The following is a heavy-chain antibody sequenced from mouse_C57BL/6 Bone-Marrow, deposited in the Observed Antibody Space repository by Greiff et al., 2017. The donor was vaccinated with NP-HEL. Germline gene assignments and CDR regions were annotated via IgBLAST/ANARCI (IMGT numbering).Heavy chain of an antibody. J-gene: IGHJ4*01. CDR1: GYTFTTYP. V-gene: IGHV1-47*01. CDR2: FHPYNDDT. D-gene: IGHD3-2*02. CDR3: AKGSSGYGRAMDY. Sequence: VQLHQSGAELVKPGASVKMSCKASGYTFTTYPIEWMKQNHGKSLEWIGNFHPYNDDTKYNEKFKGKATLTVEKSSSTVYLELSRLTSDDSAVYYCAKGSSGYGRAMDYWGQGTSVTVSS.